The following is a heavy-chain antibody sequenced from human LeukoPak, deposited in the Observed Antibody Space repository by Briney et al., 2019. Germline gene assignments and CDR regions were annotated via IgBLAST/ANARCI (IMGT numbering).Heavy chain of an antibody. Sequence: SETLSLTCTVSGGSISSYYWSWIRQPPGKGLEWIGYIYTSGSTNYNPSLKSRVTISVDTSKNQFSLKLSSVTAADTAVYYCARRHCSSTSCYVDYWGQGTLVSVSS. CDR2: IYTSGST. CDR3: ARRHCSSTSCYVDY. D-gene: IGHD2-2*01. V-gene: IGHV4-4*09. CDR1: GGSISSYY. J-gene: IGHJ4*02.